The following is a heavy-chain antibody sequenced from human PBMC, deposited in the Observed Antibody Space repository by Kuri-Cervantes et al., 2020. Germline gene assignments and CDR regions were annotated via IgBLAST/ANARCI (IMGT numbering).Heavy chain of an antibody. V-gene: IGHV4-34*01. CDR1: GGSFSGYY. Sequence: SETLSLTCAVYGGSFSGYYWSWIRQPPGKGLEWIGEINHSGSTNYNPSLKSRVTISVDTSKNQLSLKLSSVTAADTAVYYCARERDYGDSGGMFDYWGQGTLVTVSS. J-gene: IGHJ4*02. CDR2: INHSGST. CDR3: ARERDYGDSGGMFDY. D-gene: IGHD4-17*01.